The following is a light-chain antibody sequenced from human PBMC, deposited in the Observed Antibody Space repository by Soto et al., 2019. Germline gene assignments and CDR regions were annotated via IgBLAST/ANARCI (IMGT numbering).Light chain of an antibody. J-gene: IGKJ4*01. Sequence: EIVLPQSPATLSVSPGDRVTLSCRASQTIYEKLAWYQQKPGQTPRLVIYDTSIRATGTPGSFSGSGSGTEFTLTISSLQSEDFAVYYCQQYHRWPLTFGRGTKVDIK. CDR1: QTIYEK. V-gene: IGKV3-15*01. CDR2: DTS. CDR3: QQYHRWPLT.